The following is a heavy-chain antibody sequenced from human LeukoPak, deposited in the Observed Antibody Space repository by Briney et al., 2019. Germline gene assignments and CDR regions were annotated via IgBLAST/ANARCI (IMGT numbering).Heavy chain of an antibody. CDR3: ARDSAYSSGPDY. J-gene: IGHJ4*02. CDR1: GGTFSSYT. Sequence: ASVKVSCKASGGTFSSYTISWVRQAPGQGREGMGRIIPILGIENYAQKFQGRVTITADKSTSTAYMELSSLRSEDTAVYYCARDSAYSSGPDYWGQGTLVTVSS. V-gene: IGHV1-69*04. CDR2: IIPILGIE. D-gene: IGHD6-19*01.